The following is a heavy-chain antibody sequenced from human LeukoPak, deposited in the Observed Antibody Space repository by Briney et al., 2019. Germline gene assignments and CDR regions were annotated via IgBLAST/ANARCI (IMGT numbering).Heavy chain of an antibody. CDR2: IYYSGST. V-gene: IGHV4-59*08. CDR1: GGSISSYY. Sequence: SETLSLTCTVSGGSISSYYWSWIRQPPGKGLEWIGYIYYSGSTNYNPSLKSRVTISVDTSKNQFSLKLSSVTAADTAVYYCARHGDSTVITPHAIDYWGQGPLVTVSS. CDR3: ARHGDSTVITPHAIDY. D-gene: IGHD4-23*01. J-gene: IGHJ4*02.